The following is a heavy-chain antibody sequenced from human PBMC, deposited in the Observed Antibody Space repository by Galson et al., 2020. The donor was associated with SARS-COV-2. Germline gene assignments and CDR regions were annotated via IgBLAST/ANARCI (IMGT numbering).Heavy chain of an antibody. D-gene: IGHD1-1*01. Sequence: SQASETLSLTCAVYGGSFSGYYWSWIRQPPGKGLEWIGEINHSGSTNYNPSLKSRVTISVDTSKNQFSLKLSSVTAADTAVYYCARANWSTWYFDLWGRGTLVTVSS. CDR3: ARANWSTWYFDL. V-gene: IGHV4-34*01. CDR1: GGSFSGYY. CDR2: INHSGST. J-gene: IGHJ2*01.